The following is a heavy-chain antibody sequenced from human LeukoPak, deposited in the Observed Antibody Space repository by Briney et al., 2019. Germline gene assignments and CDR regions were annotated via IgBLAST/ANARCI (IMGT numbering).Heavy chain of an antibody. CDR2: INHSGST. J-gene: IGHJ5*02. V-gene: IGHV4-34*01. Sequence: SETLSLTCAVSGGSFSGYYWTWIRQSPGKGLEWIGEINHSGSTNYNPSLMRRVTMSVDTSKNQFSLNLTAVTAADTAVYYCARDYCSSTSCYGINWFDPWGQGTLVTVSS. CDR3: ARDYCSSTSCYGINWFDP. D-gene: IGHD2-2*01. CDR1: GGSFSGYY.